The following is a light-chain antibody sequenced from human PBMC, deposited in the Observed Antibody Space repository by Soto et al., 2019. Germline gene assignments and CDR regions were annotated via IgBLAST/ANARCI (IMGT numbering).Light chain of an antibody. V-gene: IGKV1-39*01. CDR3: QKSYSTPWT. Sequence: DIQMTQSPSSLSASVGDRVTITCRASQSISSYLNWYQQKPGKAPKLLIYAESSLQSGVPSRFSGSGSGTDLTLTISSLQPEDFATYYCQKSYSTPWTCGQGTKVDIK. CDR2: AES. CDR1: QSISSY. J-gene: IGKJ1*01.